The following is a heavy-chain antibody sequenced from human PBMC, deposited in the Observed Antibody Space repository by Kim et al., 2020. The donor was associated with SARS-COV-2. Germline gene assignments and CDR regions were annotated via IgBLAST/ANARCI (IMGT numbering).Heavy chain of an antibody. CDR3: TTYPGVEQWLVKLDY. CDR2: IKSKTDGGTT. Sequence: GGSLRLSCAASGFTFSNAWMSWVRQAPGKGLEWVGRIKSKTDGGTTDYAAPVKVRFTISRDDSTNTLYLHMNSLKNEDTSVYYCTTYPGVEQWLVKLDYWGQGTLVTVSS. J-gene: IGHJ4*02. D-gene: IGHD6-19*01. V-gene: IGHV3-15*01. CDR1: GFTFSNAW.